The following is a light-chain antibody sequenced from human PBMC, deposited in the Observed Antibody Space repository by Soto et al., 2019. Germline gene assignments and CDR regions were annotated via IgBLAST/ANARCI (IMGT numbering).Light chain of an antibody. CDR3: CSSGGSPTYV. CDR1: KNDIGVYDF. J-gene: IGLJ1*01. Sequence: QSALTQPPSASGSPGQSVTISCTGTKNDIGVYDFVSWYQHHPGKAPRLIIYEVVQRPSGVSNRFSGSKSGNTASLTISGLKVEDEADYYCCSSGGSPTYVFGTGTKVTVL. CDR2: EVV. V-gene: IGLV2-23*02.